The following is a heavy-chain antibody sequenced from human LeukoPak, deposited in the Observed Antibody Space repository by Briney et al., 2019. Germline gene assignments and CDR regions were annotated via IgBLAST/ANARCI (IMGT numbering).Heavy chain of an antibody. CDR2: IYTGGNE. D-gene: IGHD6-13*01. CDR3: ARDEIGAGNIAAAGSDY. J-gene: IGHJ4*02. V-gene: IGHV3-53*01. Sequence: GGSLRLSCAASGFSVSSKYMSWVRQAPGKGLEWVSVIYTGGNEYYADSVKGRFTISRDNSKNMVYLQMNSLRAEDTAVYYCARDEIGAGNIAAAGSDYWGQGTLVTVSS. CDR1: GFSVSSKY.